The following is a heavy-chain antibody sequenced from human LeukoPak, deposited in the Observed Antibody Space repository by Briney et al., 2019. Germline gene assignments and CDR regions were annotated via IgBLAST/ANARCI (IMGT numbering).Heavy chain of an antibody. CDR2: IYYSGST. J-gene: IGHJ4*02. CDR1: GGSISSSSYY. CDR3: ARQVDYYDSSGYLGYYFDY. V-gene: IGHV4-39*01. Sequence: PSETLSLTCTVSGGSISSSSYYWGWIRQPPGKGLEWIGSIYYSGSTYYNPSLESRVTISVDTSKNQFSLKLSSVTAADTAVYYCARQVDYYDSSGYLGYYFDYWGQGTLVTVSS. D-gene: IGHD3-22*01.